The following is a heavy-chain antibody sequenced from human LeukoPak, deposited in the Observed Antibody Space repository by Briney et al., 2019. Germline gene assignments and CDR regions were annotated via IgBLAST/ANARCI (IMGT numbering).Heavy chain of an antibody. Sequence: GGSLRLSCAASGFTFSSYAMSWVRQAPGKGLEWVSAISGSGDTTYYADSVKGRFTISRDNSKNTLYLQMNSLRAEDTAIYFCAKDPGEQPYYYNYYMDVWGKGTTVTVSS. V-gene: IGHV3-23*01. CDR3: AKDPGEQPYYYNYYMDV. J-gene: IGHJ6*03. D-gene: IGHD3-16*01. CDR1: GFTFSSYA. CDR2: ISGSGDTT.